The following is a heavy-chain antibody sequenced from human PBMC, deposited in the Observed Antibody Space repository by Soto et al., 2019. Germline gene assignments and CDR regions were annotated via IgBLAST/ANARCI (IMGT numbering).Heavy chain of an antibody. CDR3: GKGLSIAAIDY. D-gene: IGHD6-13*01. CDR1: GFTFDDYA. CDR2: ITWNSDRV. Sequence: EVQLVESGGGLVQPGRSLRLSCTASGFTFDDYALHWVRQAPGKGLEWVSGITWNSDRVDYADSVKGRFTISRDNARNSLYLQMNSLRAEDTALYFCGKGLSIAAIDYWGQGTLVTVSS. V-gene: IGHV3-9*01. J-gene: IGHJ4*02.